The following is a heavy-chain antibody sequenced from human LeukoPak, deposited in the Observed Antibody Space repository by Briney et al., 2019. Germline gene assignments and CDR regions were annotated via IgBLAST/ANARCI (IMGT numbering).Heavy chain of an antibody. CDR1: GFTFSDYY. Sequence: PGGSLRLSCAASGFTFSDYYMSWIRQAPGKGLEWVSYISSSSSYTNYADSVKGRFTTSRDNAKNTLFLQMNSLRAEDTAVYYCTRDFDFSSAIWGQGTLVTVSS. V-gene: IGHV3-11*06. D-gene: IGHD3-3*01. CDR2: ISSSSSYT. J-gene: IGHJ4*02. CDR3: TRDFDFSSAI.